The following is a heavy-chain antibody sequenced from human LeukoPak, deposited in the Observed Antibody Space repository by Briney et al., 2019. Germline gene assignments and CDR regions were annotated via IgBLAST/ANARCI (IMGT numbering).Heavy chain of an antibody. CDR1: GGSISSSSYY. CDR2: IHNSVT. CDR3: ARYGGYYFDY. V-gene: IGHV4-61*05. J-gene: IGHJ4*02. D-gene: IGHD3-16*01. Sequence: SETLSLTCTVSGGSISSSSYYWGWIRQPPGKGLEWIGYIHNSVTNSKPSLKSRVTISVDTSKNQSSLKLSSVTAADTAVYYCARYGGYYFDYWGQGTLVTVSS.